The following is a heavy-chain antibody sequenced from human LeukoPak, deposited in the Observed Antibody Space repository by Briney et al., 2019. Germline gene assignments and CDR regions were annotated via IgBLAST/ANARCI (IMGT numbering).Heavy chain of an antibody. V-gene: IGHV3-30*03. CDR2: ISDDGTKQ. CDR1: GFTFSSYG. J-gene: IGHJ4*02. CDR3: APPLFGDFSFDS. Sequence: PGGSLRLSCAASGFTFSSYGLHWVRQAPGKGLEWVAVISDDGTKQYYADSVKGRFTISRDDSKDTMYLQMNSLRVEDTAVYYCAPPLFGDFSFDSWGQGTLVTVSS. D-gene: IGHD3-10*02.